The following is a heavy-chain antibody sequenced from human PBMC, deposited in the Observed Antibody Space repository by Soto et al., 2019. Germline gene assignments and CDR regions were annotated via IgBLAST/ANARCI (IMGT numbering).Heavy chain of an antibody. J-gene: IGHJ6*02. V-gene: IGHV4-59*01. D-gene: IGHD1-26*01. CDR3: ARVGATTNYYYGMDV. CDR1: GGSISSYY. Sequence: PSETLSLTCTVSGGSISSYYWSWIRQPPGKGLEWIGYIYYSGSTNYNPSLKSRVTISVDTSKNQFSLKLSSVTAADTAVYYCARVGATTNYYYGMDVWGQGTTVTVS. CDR2: IYYSGST.